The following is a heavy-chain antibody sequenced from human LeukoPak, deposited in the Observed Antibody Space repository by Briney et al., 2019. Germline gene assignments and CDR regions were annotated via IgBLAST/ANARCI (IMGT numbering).Heavy chain of an antibody. CDR1: GFIVSNYE. D-gene: IGHD2-15*01. V-gene: IGHV3-48*03. CDR2: INSGPGNT. J-gene: IGHJ3*01. CDR3: VREVCSGGLCYDSFDV. Sequence: PGGSLRLSSAASGFIVSNYEMDWVRQAPGKGMEWISYINSGPGNTLYADSVRGRFTIFRDNGKNSLYLQMNSLRAEDTALYYCVREVCSGGLCYDSFDVWGQGTVVTVSS.